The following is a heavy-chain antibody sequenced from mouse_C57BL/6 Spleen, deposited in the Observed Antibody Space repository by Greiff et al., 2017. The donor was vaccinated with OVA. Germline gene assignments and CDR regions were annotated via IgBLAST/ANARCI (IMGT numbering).Heavy chain of an antibody. V-gene: IGHV8-8*01. D-gene: IGHD2-5*01. CDR2: IWWDDAK. J-gene: IGHJ1*03. Sequence: QVTLKVCGPGILQPSQTLSLTCSFSGFSLSTFGMGVGWIRPPSGKGLEWLAHIWWDDAKYYNPALKSRLTISKDTSKNQVFLKIANVDTADTATYYCARSPYYSNYDWYFDVWGTGTTVTVSS. CDR1: GFSLSTFGMG. CDR3: ARSPYYSNYDWYFDV.